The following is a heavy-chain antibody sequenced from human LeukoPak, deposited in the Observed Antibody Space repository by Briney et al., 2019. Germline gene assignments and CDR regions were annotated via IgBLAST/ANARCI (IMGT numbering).Heavy chain of an antibody. J-gene: IGHJ4*02. CDR1: GGSISSYY. Sequence: SETLSLTCTVSGGSISSYYWSWIRQPPGKGLEWIGYIYYSGSTNYNPSLKSRVTISVDTSKNQFSLKLSSVTAADTAVYYCARESDGSGSYSPQGYWGQGTLVTVSS. CDR2: IYYSGST. D-gene: IGHD3-10*01. CDR3: ARESDGSGSYSPQGY. V-gene: IGHV4-59*12.